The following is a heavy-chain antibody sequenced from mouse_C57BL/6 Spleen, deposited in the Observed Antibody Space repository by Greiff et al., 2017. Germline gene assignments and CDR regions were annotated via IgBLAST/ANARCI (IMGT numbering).Heavy chain of an antibody. CDR2: IYPGDGDT. Sequence: QVQLQQSGPELVKPGASVKISCKASGYAFSSSWMNWVKQRPGKGLEWIGRIYPGDGDTNYNGQFKGQATLTADKSSSPAYMQLSSLTTEGYAVYYCAREDRGDYDGSSPFAYWGQGTLVTVSA. V-gene: IGHV1-82*01. CDR3: AREDRGDYDGSSPFAY. J-gene: IGHJ3*01. D-gene: IGHD1-1*01. CDR1: GYAFSSSW.